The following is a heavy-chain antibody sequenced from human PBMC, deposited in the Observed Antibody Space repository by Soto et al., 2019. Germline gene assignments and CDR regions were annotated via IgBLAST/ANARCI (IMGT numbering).Heavy chain of an antibody. CDR3: ARGRITDLGTFDY. D-gene: IGHD1-20*01. V-gene: IGHV1-18*01. CDR1: GYTFINYD. J-gene: IGHJ4*02. CDR2: SSPYNGNT. Sequence: ASVKVSCKASGYTFINYDINWLRQAPGQGLEWMGWSSPYNGNTNYAHTFQGRVTMTADTSASSGYMELRSLRSDDTAVYFCARGRITDLGTFDYWGQGTLVTVSS.